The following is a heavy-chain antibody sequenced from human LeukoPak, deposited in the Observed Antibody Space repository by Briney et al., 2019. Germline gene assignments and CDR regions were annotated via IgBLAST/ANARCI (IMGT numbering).Heavy chain of an antibody. CDR2: INPSSGAT. Sequence: ASVKVSCKTSGYTFTSYYIHWVRQAPGQGLEWMGIINPSSGATNYAQKIQGRVTMTRDTSTSTVYMELSSQRSEDTAVYYCARATNFYYYYGMDVWGQGTTVTVSS. CDR1: GYTFTSYY. D-gene: IGHD1-26*01. J-gene: IGHJ6*02. V-gene: IGHV1-46*01. CDR3: ARATNFYYYYGMDV.